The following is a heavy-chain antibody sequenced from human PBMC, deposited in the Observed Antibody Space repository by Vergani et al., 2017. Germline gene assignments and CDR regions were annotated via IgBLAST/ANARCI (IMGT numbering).Heavy chain of an antibody. CDR2: ISYDGSNK. CDR3: AKDLLSSGYYYDSSGYFDY. CDR1: GFTFSSYG. Sequence: VQLLESGGGLVQPGGSLRLSCAASGFTFSSYGMHWVRQAPGKGLEWVAVISYDGSNKYYADSVKGRFTISRDNSKNTLYLQMNSLRAEDTAVYYCAKDLLSSGYYYDSSGYFDYWGQGTLVTVSS. V-gene: IGHV3-30*18. J-gene: IGHJ4*02. D-gene: IGHD3-22*01.